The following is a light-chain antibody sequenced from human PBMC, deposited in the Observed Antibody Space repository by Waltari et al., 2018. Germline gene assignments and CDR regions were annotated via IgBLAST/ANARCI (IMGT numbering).Light chain of an antibody. CDR1: QRISSW. Sequence: DIQMTQSPSTLSASVGDRVTITCRASQRISSWLAWYQQKPGKAPKLLIYKASTLESGVPSRFSGSGSVTEFTLTISSLQPDDFATYYCQQYNNYSRTFGQGTKVEIK. V-gene: IGKV1-5*03. CDR3: QQYNNYSRT. CDR2: KAS. J-gene: IGKJ1*01.